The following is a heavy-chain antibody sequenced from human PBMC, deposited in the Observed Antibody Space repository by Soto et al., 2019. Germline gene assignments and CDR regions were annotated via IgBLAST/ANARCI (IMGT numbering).Heavy chain of an antibody. V-gene: IGHV1-8*01. CDR3: TGGPPNWGFDS. D-gene: IGHD7-27*01. CDR2: MSPKTANT. J-gene: IGHJ5*01. Sequence: ASVKVSCKASGYTFTSYDINWVRQTAGQGLEWMGWMSPKTANTGYAQKFQGRVTMTRSTSISTAYVELSSLTSEDTAVYYCTGGPPNWGFDSWGQGTPVTVSS. CDR1: GYTFTSYD.